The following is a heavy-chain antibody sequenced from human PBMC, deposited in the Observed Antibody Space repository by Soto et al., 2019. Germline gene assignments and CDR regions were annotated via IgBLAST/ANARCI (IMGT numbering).Heavy chain of an antibody. CDR1: GFTFSSYS. V-gene: IGHV3-21*01. D-gene: IGHD4-17*01. CDR2: ISSSSSYI. Sequence: EVPLVESGGGLVKPGGSLRLSCAASGFTFSSYSMNWVRQAPGKGLEWVSSISSSSSYIYYADSVKGRFTISRDNAKNSLYLQMNSLRAEDSAVYYCATHYGGNSGYFQHWGQGTLVTVSS. CDR3: ATHYGGNSGYFQH. J-gene: IGHJ1*01.